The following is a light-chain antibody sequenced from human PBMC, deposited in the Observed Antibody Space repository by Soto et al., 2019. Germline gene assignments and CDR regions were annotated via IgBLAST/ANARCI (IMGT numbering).Light chain of an antibody. CDR1: SGDIGGHKY. CDR2: DLT. V-gene: IGLV2-14*01. J-gene: IGLJ1*01. Sequence: QSALTQPASVSGSPGQSITISCSGSSGDIGGHKYVSWYQQHSDTAPKLIIYDLTNRPSGVSNRFSGAKSGNTASLTISGLQAEDEADYYCTSYTTSLYVFGSGPKLTLL. CDR3: TSYTTSLYV.